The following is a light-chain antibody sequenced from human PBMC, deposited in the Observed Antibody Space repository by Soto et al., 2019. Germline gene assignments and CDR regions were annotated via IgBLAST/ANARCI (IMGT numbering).Light chain of an antibody. CDR2: GAS. V-gene: IGKV3-11*01. Sequence: EIVMTQSPATLSVSPGARVTLYCRASQSVSSDLAWYHQQPGQAPRLLIYGASTRATGIPARFSGSGSGTDFTLTISSLEPEDFEVYYCQQRSKWPITFGQGTRLEI. CDR1: QSVSSD. CDR3: QQRSKWPIT. J-gene: IGKJ5*01.